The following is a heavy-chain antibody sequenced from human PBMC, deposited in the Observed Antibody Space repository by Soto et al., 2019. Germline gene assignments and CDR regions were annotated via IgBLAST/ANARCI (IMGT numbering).Heavy chain of an antibody. J-gene: IGHJ4*02. CDR1: GGSISSYY. CDR2: IYYSGST. CDR3: ARGSTGYSSGWYRY. V-gene: IGHV4-59*01. Sequence: QVQLQESGPGLVKPSETLSLTCTVSGGSISSYYWSWIRQPPGKGLEWIGYIYYSGSTNYNPSLKSRVTISVDTYKNQLSLKLSSVTAADTAVYYCARGSTGYSSGWYRYWGQGTLVTVSS. D-gene: IGHD6-13*01.